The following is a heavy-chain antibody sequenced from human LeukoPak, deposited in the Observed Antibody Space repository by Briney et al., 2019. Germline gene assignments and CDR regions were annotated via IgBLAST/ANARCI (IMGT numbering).Heavy chain of an antibody. CDR2: ISYDGSNK. CDR1: GFTFSSYG. J-gene: IGHJ4*02. Sequence: SGGSLRLSCAASGFTFSSYGMHWVRQAPGKGLEWVAVISYDGSNKYYADSVKGRFTTSRDNSKNTLYLQMNSLRAEDTAVYYCVGGGAVYYFDYWGQGTLVTVSS. V-gene: IGHV3-30*03. CDR3: VGGGAVYYFDY. D-gene: IGHD1-26*01.